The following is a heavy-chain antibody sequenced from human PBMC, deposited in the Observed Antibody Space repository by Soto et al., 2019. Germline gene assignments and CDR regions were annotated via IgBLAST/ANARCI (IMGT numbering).Heavy chain of an antibody. V-gene: IGHV1-18*01. J-gene: IGHJ4*02. CDR1: GYTFTSYG. CDR2: ISAYNGNT. D-gene: IGHD3-10*01. Sequence: ASVKVSCKASGYTFTSYGISWVRQAPGQGLEWMGWISAYNGNTNYAQKLQGRVTMTTDTSTSTAYMELRSLRSDDTAVYYRERGDYYGSKSSLDYWGQGTLVTVSS. CDR3: ERGDYYGSKSSLDY.